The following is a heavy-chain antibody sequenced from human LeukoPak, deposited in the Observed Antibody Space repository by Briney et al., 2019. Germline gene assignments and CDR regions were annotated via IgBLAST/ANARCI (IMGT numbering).Heavy chain of an antibody. V-gene: IGHV3-30*04. CDR3: ARALGISWDSSLDS. D-gene: IGHD6-13*01. CDR2: ISYDGSVE. J-gene: IGHJ4*02. Sequence: GRSLSLSCAASGFTFSNYAMHWVRQAPGKGLEWVALISYDGSVEKNAASVKGRFTTSRDNSKNTLYLQMNSLRTDDTAVYYCARALGISWDSSLDSWGQGTLVPVSS. CDR1: GFTFSNYA.